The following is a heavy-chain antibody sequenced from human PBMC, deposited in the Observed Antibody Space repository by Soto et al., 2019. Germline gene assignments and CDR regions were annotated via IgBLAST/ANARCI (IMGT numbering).Heavy chain of an antibody. Sequence: SETLSLTCTVSGGSVTSSTYYWGWIRQPSGTGLEWIGSLFSSGTTNYNPSLKSRVTMSLDTSKNHFSLHLNLVTAADMAVYYCARGMRSGTMGYLDYWGQGMLVTVSS. V-gene: IGHV4-39*02. CDR1: GGSVTSSTYY. CDR2: LFSSGTT. CDR3: ARGMRSGTMGYLDY. D-gene: IGHD1-7*01. J-gene: IGHJ4*02.